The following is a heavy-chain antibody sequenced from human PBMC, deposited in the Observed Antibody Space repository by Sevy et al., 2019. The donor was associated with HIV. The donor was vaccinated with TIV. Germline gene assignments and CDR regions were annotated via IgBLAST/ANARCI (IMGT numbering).Heavy chain of an antibody. V-gene: IGHV3-23*01. CDR3: AKDLEQQLGPDY. J-gene: IGHJ4*02. D-gene: IGHD6-13*01. Sequence: GGSLRLSCAASGFTFSSYDMSWVRQAPGKGLEWVSGISPTGGTTHYAESVKGRFIISRDKPKKTLFLQMNSLRAEDTAVYYCAKDLEQQLGPDYWGQGTQVTVSS. CDR1: GFTFSSYD. CDR2: ISPTGGTT.